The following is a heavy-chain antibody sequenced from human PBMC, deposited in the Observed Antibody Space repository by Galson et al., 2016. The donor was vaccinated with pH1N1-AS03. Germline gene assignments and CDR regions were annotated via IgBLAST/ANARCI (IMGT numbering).Heavy chain of an antibody. CDR1: GFTFSDYW. CDR3: ARGRFLDWFPDDY. CDR2: ITSAGSTT. Sequence: SLRLSCAASGFTFSDYWMHWVRQAPGKGLVWVSGITSAGSTTTYADSVQGRFTISRDNAKNTLYLQMSSLRVEDTAVYFCARGRFLDWFPDDYWGQGTMVTVSS. D-gene: IGHD3/OR15-3a*01. V-gene: IGHV3-74*03. J-gene: IGHJ4*02.